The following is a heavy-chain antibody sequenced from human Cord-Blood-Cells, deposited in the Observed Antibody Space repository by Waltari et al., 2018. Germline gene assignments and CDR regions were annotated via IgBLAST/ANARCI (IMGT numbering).Heavy chain of an antibody. J-gene: IGHJ5*02. CDR3: AKGAAAGNWFDP. CDR1: GFTFDDSA. CDR2: ISWDGGST. Sequence: EVQLVESGGVVVQPGGSLRLSCAASGFTFDDSAMHWVRQAPGKGLEWVSLISWDGGSTYYADSVKGRFTISRDNSKNSLYLQMNSLRAEDTALYYCAKGAAAGNWFDPWGQGTLVTVSS. D-gene: IGHD6-13*01. V-gene: IGHV3-43D*03.